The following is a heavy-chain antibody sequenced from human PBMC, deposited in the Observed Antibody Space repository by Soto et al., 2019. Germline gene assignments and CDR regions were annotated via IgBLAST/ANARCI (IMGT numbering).Heavy chain of an antibody. V-gene: IGHV1-18*01. Sequence: QVQLVQSGAEVKKPGASVKVSCKTSGYTFTSYGFSWVRQAPGQGLEWMGWISAYNGNTNYAQKLQGRVTMTTDTSTXTAXMELRSLRSDDTAVYYCAAPLSYSYGLDYWGQGTLVTVX. D-gene: IGHD5-18*01. CDR3: AAPLSYSYGLDY. CDR2: ISAYNGNT. CDR1: GYTFTSYG. J-gene: IGHJ4*02.